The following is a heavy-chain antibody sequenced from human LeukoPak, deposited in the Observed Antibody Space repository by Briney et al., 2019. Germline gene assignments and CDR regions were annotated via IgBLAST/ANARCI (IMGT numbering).Heavy chain of an antibody. J-gene: IGHJ6*04. D-gene: IGHD3-9*01. CDR1: GYTFTSYG. Sequence: EASVKVSCKASGYTFTSYGISWVRQAPGQGLEWMGWISAYNGNTNYSQKLQGRVTMTTDTSTSTAYMELRSLRSDDTAVYFCTRNTEYDILTGYWGYYYYGMDVWGKGTTVTVSS. CDR2: ISAYNGNT. CDR3: TRNTEYDILTGYWGYYYYGMDV. V-gene: IGHV1-18*04.